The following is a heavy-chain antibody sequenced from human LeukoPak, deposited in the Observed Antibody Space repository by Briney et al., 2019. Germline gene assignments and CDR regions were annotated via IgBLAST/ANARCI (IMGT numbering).Heavy chain of an antibody. D-gene: IGHD5-18*01. CDR2: ISSSSRDI. CDR3: SRGGMYSYGPFDN. Sequence: NPGGSLRLSCAASGFTLSSYVMNWVRQAPGKGLEWVSSISSSSRDIYYADAVKGRSTISRDNAKNSLYLQVNSLRAEDTAVYYCSRGGMYSYGPFDNWGQGTLVTVSS. CDR1: GFTLSSYV. V-gene: IGHV3-21*01. J-gene: IGHJ4*02.